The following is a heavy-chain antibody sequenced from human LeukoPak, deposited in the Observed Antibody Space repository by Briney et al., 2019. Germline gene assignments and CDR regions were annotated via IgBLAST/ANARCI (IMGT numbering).Heavy chain of an antibody. D-gene: IGHD3-22*01. CDR2: ISAYNGNT. Sequence: ASVKVSCKASGYTFTSYGISWVRQAPGQGLEWMGWISAYNGNTNYAQKLQGRDTMTTDTSTSTAYTELRSLRSDDTAVYYCARVVGQTMTVDYWGQGTLVTVSS. J-gene: IGHJ4*02. CDR3: ARVVGQTMTVDY. V-gene: IGHV1-18*01. CDR1: GYTFTSYG.